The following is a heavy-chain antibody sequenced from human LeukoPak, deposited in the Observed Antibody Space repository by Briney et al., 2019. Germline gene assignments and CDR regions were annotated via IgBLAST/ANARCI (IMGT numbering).Heavy chain of an antibody. CDR3: ASRPLTGYYSSFGEYFQH. J-gene: IGHJ1*01. CDR2: ISSSSSYI. V-gene: IGHV3-21*01. Sequence: GGSLRLSCAASGFTFSSYSMNWARQAPGKGLEWVSSISSSSSYIYYADSVKGRFTISRDNAKNSLYLQMNSLRAEDTAVYYCASRPLTGYYSSFGEYFQHWGQGTLVTVSS. CDR1: GFTFSSYS. D-gene: IGHD3-9*01.